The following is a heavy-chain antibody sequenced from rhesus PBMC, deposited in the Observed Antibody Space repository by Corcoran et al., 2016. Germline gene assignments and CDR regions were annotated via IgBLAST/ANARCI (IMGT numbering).Heavy chain of an antibody. Sequence: QVQLQESGPGLVKPSETLSLTCTVSGSSISSSCWSWIRLPPGKGLEWIGEINGNRGSNNYNPSLKSRVTISRDTSKNQFSLKLSSVTAADTAVYYCAILKGNAFDFWGQGLRVTVSS. CDR3: AILKGNAFDF. D-gene: IGHD1-44*01. V-gene: IGHV4-80*01. CDR2: INGNRGSN. J-gene: IGHJ3*01. CDR1: GSSISSSC.